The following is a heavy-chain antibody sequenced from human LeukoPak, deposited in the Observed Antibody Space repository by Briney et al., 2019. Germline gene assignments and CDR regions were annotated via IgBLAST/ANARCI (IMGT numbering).Heavy chain of an antibody. CDR2: IYYSGST. J-gene: IGHJ6*03. V-gene: IGHV4-59*12. D-gene: IGHD6-19*01. CDR3: ARTQWLVLDYYYYYYMDV. CDR1: GGSISSYY. Sequence: SETLSLTCTVSGGSISSYYWSWIRQPPGKGLEWIGYIYYSGSTNYNPSLKSRVTISVDTSKNQFSLKLSSVTAADTAVYYCARTQWLVLDYYYYYYMDVWGKGTTVTVSS.